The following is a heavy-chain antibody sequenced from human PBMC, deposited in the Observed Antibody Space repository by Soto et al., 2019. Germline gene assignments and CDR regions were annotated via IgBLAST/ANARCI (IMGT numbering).Heavy chain of an antibody. D-gene: IGHD5-12*01. CDR2: MSNSGDET. J-gene: IGHJ4*02. CDR1: GFTFRTYA. CDR3: ARDRAMATMTFDS. Sequence: LRLSCAASGFTFRTYAMGWVRQAPGKGLEWVSVMSNSGDETYYADSVKGRFTISRDNARNSLFLQMTSLTPEDTAVYYCARDRAMATMTFDSWGPGSLVTVSS. V-gene: IGHV3-23*01.